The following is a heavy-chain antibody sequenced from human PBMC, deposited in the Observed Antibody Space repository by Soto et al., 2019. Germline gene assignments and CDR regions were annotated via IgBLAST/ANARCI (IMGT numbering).Heavy chain of an antibody. J-gene: IGHJ4*02. V-gene: IGHV3-74*01. CDR2: INTDGSNI. CDR1: GITFSNYW. CDR3: TRDSVGVGIDY. Sequence: PGGSLRLSFAASGITFSNYWMHWVRQAPGKGLVWVSRINTDGSNIAYAGSVKGRFFISRDNAKNTLSLQMNSLRVEDTAVYYCTRDSVGVGIDYWGQGTLVTVSS. D-gene: IGHD1-26*01.